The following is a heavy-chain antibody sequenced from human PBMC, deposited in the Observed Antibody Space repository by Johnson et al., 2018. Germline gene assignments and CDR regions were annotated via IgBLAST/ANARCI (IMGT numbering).Heavy chain of an antibody. J-gene: IGHJ6*03. D-gene: IGHD5-12*01. CDR3: ITGYPNYMDV. CDR2: IKIKTDGGAI. V-gene: IGHV3-15*07. CDR1: GFTFSKTW. Sequence: EVQLVESGGGLVKPGGSLRLSCAASGFTFSKTWMNWVRQAPGKGLEWVGRIKIKTDGGAIEYAAPVTGRFTNSRDDSKNTLDLQMNSLKTEDTAVYYCITGYPNYMDVWGRGTTVTVSS.